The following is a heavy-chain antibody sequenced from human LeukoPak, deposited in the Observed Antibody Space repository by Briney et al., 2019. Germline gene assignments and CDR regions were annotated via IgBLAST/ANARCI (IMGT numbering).Heavy chain of an antibody. CDR2: INPNSGGT. CDR3: ARGEDIVVVPAGTFDP. Sequence: ASVKVSCKASGYTFTGYYMHWVRQAPGQGREWRGWINPNSGGTNYAQKFQGWVTMTRDTAISTAYMELSRLRSDDTAVYYCARGEDIVVVPAGTFDPWGQGTLVTVSS. D-gene: IGHD2-2*01. CDR1: GYTFTGYY. V-gene: IGHV1-2*04. J-gene: IGHJ5*02.